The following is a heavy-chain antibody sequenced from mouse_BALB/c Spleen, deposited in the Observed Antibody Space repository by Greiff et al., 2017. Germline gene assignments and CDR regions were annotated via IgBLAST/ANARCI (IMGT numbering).Heavy chain of an antibody. V-gene: IGHV1-69*02. J-gene: IGHJ2*01. CDR1: GYTFTSYW. D-gene: IGHD1-1*01. CDR2: IYPSDSYT. CDR3: TRGNYYGSSYGD. Sequence: QVQLQQSGAELVRPGASVKLSCKASGYTFTSYWINWVKQRPGQGLEWIGNIYPSDSYTNYNQKFKDKATLTVDKSSSTAYMQLSSPTSEDSAVYYCTRGNYYGSSYGDWGQGTTLTVSS.